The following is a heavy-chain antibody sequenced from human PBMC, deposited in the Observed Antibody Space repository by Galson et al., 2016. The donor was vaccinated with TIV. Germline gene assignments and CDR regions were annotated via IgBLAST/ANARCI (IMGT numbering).Heavy chain of an antibody. J-gene: IGHJ4*02. CDR1: GYTFINND. Sequence: SVKVPCKASGYTFINNDIHWVRQAPGQGLEWMGIINPSGGDATYAQKFQGRVTMTRDTSTSTISMDLSSLTSEDTAVYYCARTESCGGDCYVFDYWGQGTLVTVSS. V-gene: IGHV1-46*01. D-gene: IGHD2-21*02. CDR3: ARTESCGGDCYVFDY. CDR2: INPSGGDA.